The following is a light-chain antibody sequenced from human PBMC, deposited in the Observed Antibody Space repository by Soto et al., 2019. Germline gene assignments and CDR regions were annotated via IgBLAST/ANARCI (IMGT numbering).Light chain of an antibody. CDR3: ISYAGSNNPYV. CDR1: IGDIGGYDY. CDR2: EVT. V-gene: IGLV2-8*01. Sequence: SALTQPPSATGSPGQSLTISSTGTIGDIGGYDYVSWYQQHPGKATKLMIYEVTKRPLGVPDRFYGSKSGKKASLTVSGLQAEDEADYYCISYAGSNNPYVFGTGTKVTVL. J-gene: IGLJ1*01.